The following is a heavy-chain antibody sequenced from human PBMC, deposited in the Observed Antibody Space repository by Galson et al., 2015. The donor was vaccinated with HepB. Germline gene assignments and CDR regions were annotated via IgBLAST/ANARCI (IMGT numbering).Heavy chain of an antibody. Sequence: LRLSCAASGFTFSTYGMHWVRQAPGKGLEWVAVISNDGSNKYYADSVKGRFTISSDNSKNTLYLQINSLRAEDTAVYYCAKDEGYCSGGSCYRQDHWGQGTLVTVSS. D-gene: IGHD2-15*01. CDR1: GFTFSTYG. V-gene: IGHV3-30*18. J-gene: IGHJ4*02. CDR2: ISNDGSNK. CDR3: AKDEGYCSGGSCYRQDH.